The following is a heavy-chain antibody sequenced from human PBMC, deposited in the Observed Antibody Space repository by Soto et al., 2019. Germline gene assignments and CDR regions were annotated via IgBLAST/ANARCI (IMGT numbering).Heavy chain of an antibody. V-gene: IGHV2-5*01. CDR3: ALKTTYYYDSSGSPLDG. CDR2: IYWNDDK. CDR1: GFSLSTSGVG. J-gene: IGHJ6*02. D-gene: IGHD3-22*01. Sequence: SGPTLVNPTQTLTLTCTFSGFSLSTSGVGVGWIRQPPGKALEWLALIYWNDDKRYSPSLKSRLTITKDTSKNQVVLTMTNMDPVDTATYYCALKTTYYYDSSGSPLDGWGQGTTVTVAS.